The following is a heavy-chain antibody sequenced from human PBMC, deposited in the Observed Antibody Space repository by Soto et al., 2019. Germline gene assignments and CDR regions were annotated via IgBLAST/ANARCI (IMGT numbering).Heavy chain of an antibody. CDR1: GGTFSNDI. CDR2: IIPLLDIT. J-gene: IGHJ4*02. CDR3: VRDSPIGSTYSGYDGIDY. D-gene: IGHD5-12*01. V-gene: IGHV1-69*08. Sequence: QVQLVQSGAEVKKPGSSVKVSCKASGGTFSNDIITWVRQAPGQGLEWMGRIIPLLDITNYAQKFQGRVTITEHKSTSTAYMELNSLRSEDTAVYYCVRDSPIGSTYSGYDGIDYWGQGTLVTVSS.